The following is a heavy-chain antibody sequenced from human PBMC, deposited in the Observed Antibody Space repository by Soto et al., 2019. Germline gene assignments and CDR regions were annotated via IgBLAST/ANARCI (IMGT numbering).Heavy chain of an antibody. Sequence: ASVKVSCKASGYTFTSYAMHWVRQAPGQRLEWMGWINAGNGNTKYSQKFQGRVTITRDTSASTAYMELSSLRSEDTAVYYCARDNYDFWSGYYAGKGYWSQGTLVTVSS. V-gene: IGHV1-3*01. D-gene: IGHD3-3*01. CDR3: ARDNYDFWSGYYAGKGY. CDR2: INAGNGNT. J-gene: IGHJ4*02. CDR1: GYTFTSYA.